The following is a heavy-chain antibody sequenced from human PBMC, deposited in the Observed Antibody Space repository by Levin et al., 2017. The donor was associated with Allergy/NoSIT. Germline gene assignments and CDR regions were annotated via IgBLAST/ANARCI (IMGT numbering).Heavy chain of an antibody. CDR1: GFTFSSYA. J-gene: IGHJ4*02. CDR2: ISYDGSNK. CDR3: ARGGDTAMVIDY. V-gene: IGHV3-30*04. D-gene: IGHD5-18*01. Sequence: GGSLRLSSAASGFTFSSYAMHWVRQAPGKGLEWVAVISYDGSNKYYADSVKGRFTISRDNSKNTLYLQMNSLRAEDTAVYYCARGGDTAMVIDYWGQGTLVTVSS.